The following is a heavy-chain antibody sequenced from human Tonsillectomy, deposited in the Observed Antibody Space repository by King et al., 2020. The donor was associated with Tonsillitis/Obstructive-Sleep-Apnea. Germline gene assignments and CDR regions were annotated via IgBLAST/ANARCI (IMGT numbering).Heavy chain of an antibody. CDR2: IRSKAYGGTT. J-gene: IGHJ4*02. Sequence: VQLVESGGGLVKPGRSLRLSCTASGFTFGDYAMSWFRQAPGKGLEGVGFIRSKAYGGTTEYAASVKGRFTISRDDSKSIAYLQMNSLKTEDTAVYYCTRDWAARYFDYWGQGTLVTVSS. CDR1: GFTFGDYA. CDR3: TRDWAARYFDY. D-gene: IGHD6-6*01. V-gene: IGHV3-49*05.